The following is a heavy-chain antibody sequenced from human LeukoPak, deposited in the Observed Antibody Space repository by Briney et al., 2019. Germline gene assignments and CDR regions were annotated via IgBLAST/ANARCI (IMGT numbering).Heavy chain of an antibody. J-gene: IGHJ4*02. D-gene: IGHD2-8*01. CDR1: GYTFTSYG. CDR3: ATSRVYAIVDY. Sequence: ASVKVSCKASGYTFTSYGISWVRQAPGQGLEWMGWISAYNGNTNYAQKFQGRVTMTEDTSTDTAYMELSSLRSEDTAVYYCATSRVYAIVDYWGQGTLVTVSS. CDR2: ISAYNGNT. V-gene: IGHV1-18*01.